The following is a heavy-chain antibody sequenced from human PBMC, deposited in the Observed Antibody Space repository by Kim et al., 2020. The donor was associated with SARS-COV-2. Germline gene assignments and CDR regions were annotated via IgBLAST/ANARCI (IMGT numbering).Heavy chain of an antibody. V-gene: IGHV4-34*01. CDR1: GGSFSGYY. CDR2: INNSGST. CDR3: ARGRANIVVVPAATVRYYYGMDG. Sequence: SETLSLTCAVYGGSFSGYYWSWIRQPPGKGLEWIGEINNSGSTNYNPSLKSRVTISVDTSKKQFSLKLSSVTAADTAVYYCARGRANIVVVPAATVRYYYGMDGWGQGTTVTVSS. D-gene: IGHD2-2*01. J-gene: IGHJ6*02.